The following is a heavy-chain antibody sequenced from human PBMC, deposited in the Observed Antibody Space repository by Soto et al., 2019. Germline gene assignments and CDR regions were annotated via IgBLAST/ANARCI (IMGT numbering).Heavy chain of an antibody. V-gene: IGHV3-73*01. Sequence: GGSLTLSCAASGFTFSDSALHWVRQAPGKGLEWVGRVRTKVNNYATLYSASVRGRFTISRDDSRNTAYLQMDSLKTEDTAIYYCARPNDSGYYDWFFDLWGRGTLVTVSS. D-gene: IGHD4-17*01. CDR1: GFTFSDSA. J-gene: IGHJ2*01. CDR2: VRTKVNNYAT. CDR3: ARPNDSGYYDWFFDL.